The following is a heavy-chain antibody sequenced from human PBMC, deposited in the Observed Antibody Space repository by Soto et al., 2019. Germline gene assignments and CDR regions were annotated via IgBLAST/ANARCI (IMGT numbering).Heavy chain of an antibody. CDR3: SRGYPPRDQLGNLPGAF. J-gene: IGHJ4*02. CDR1: GYTFTSYY. Sequence: GASVKVSCKASGYTFTSYYIQWVRQAPGQGLEWMGIINPSGGSTNYAQKFQGRATMTRDTSTSTVYMELSSLRSEDTAIYYCSRGYPPRDQLGNLPGAFWGQGTLVTVSS. D-gene: IGHD1-1*01. CDR2: INPSGGST. V-gene: IGHV1-46*03.